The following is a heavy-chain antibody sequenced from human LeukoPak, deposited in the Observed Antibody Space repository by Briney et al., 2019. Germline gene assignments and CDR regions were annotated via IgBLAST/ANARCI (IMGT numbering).Heavy chain of an antibody. CDR3: TRGPPNWGYDF. D-gene: IGHD7-27*01. CDR2: MSPKSGNT. J-gene: IGHJ4*02. V-gene: IGHV1-8*01. CDR1: GYTFVSYD. Sequence: ASVKVSCKASGYTFVSYDINWVRQATGQGPEWMGWMSPKSGNTGYAQKFQGRVTMTRDTSINSAYMELSGLISEDTAVYYCTRGPPNWGYDFWGQGTLVTVSS.